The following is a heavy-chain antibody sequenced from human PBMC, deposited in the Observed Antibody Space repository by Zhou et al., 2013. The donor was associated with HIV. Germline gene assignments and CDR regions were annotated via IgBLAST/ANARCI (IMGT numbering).Heavy chain of an antibody. J-gene: IGHJ4*02. CDR2: ITPLVSTA. Sequence: QVQLVQSGAEVKKPGSAVKVSCKASGGTFSNFPISWVRQAPGQGLEWMGRITPLVSTANYAQNFQARLTITADKSTRTAYMELTSLTYEDTAVYYCASPGSVTTVAYFDYWGQGTLVTGLL. CDR3: ASPGSVTTVAYFDY. V-gene: IGHV1-69*04. CDR1: GGTFSNFP. D-gene: IGHD4-17*01.